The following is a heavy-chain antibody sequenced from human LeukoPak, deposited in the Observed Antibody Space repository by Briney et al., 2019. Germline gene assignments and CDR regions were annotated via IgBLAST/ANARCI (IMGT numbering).Heavy chain of an antibody. V-gene: IGHV4-59*11. CDR1: GGSISSHY. CDR3: AREGYASGSNDF. Sequence: SETLSLTCTVSGGSISSHYWSWIRQPPGKGLEWIGYIYQSGTSNYNPSLKSRVTISVDLSKNQFSLKLRSVTAADTAVYYCAREGYASGSNDFWGQGTLVTVSS. D-gene: IGHD2-2*01. CDR2: IYQSGTS. J-gene: IGHJ4*02.